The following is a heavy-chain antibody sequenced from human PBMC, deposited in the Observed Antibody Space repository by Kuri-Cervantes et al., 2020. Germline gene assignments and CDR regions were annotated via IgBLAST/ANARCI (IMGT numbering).Heavy chain of an antibody. D-gene: IGHD3-22*01. Sequence: GGSLRLSCAASGFTFSSYGMHCVRQAPGKGLEWVAVISYDGSNKYYADSVKGRFTISRDNSKNTLYLQMNSLRAEDTAVYYCAKTEGDYYDSSGYWFDYWGQGTRVTVSS. CDR1: GFTFSSYG. CDR2: ISYDGSNK. J-gene: IGHJ4*02. V-gene: IGHV3-30*18. CDR3: AKTEGDYYDSSGYWFDY.